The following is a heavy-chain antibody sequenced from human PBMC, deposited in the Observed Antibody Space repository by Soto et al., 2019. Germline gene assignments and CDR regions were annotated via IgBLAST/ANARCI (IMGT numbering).Heavy chain of an antibody. CDR1: GFTVSSNY. CDR3: ARERGVESYGPGEYGMDV. J-gene: IGHJ6*02. CDR2: IYSGGST. V-gene: IGHV3-53*04. Sequence: EVQLVESGGGLVQPGGSLRLSCAASGFTVSSNYMSWVRQAPGKGMEWVSVIYSGGSTYYADSVKGRFTISRHNSKNTRYLQMNSLRAEDTAVYYCARERGVESYGPGEYGMDVWGQGTTVTVSS. D-gene: IGHD5-18*01.